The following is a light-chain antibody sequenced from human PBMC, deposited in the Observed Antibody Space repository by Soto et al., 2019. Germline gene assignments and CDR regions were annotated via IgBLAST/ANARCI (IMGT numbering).Light chain of an antibody. CDR1: QSVSTTY. CDR2: GAS. Sequence: EIVLTQSPGTLSLSPGERATISCRASQSVSTTYLVWYQQKPGQAPRLLIYGASSRATGIPDRFSGSGSGTEFTLTISRLEPEDFAVYYCQQYGSSPRTFGQGTKVEIK. J-gene: IGKJ1*01. V-gene: IGKV3-20*01. CDR3: QQYGSSPRT.